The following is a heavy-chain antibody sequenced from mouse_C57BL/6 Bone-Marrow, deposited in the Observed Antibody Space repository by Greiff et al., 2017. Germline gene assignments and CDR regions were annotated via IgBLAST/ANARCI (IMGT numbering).Heavy chain of an antibody. CDR3: ARPYYGTYYAMDY. CDR1: GYTFTDYY. V-gene: IGHV1-26*01. CDR2: INPNNGGT. J-gene: IGHJ4*01. Sequence: EVQLQQSGPELVKPGASVKISCKASGYTFTDYYMNWVKQSHGKSLEWIGDINPNNGGTSYNQKFKGKATLTVDKSSSTAYMELRSLTSEDSAVYDCARPYYGTYYAMDYWGQGTSVTVSS. D-gene: IGHD2-10*01.